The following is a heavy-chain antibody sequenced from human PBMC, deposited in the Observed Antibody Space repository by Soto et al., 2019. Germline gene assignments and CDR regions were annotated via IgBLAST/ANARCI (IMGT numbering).Heavy chain of an antibody. D-gene: IGHD2-21*01. CDR2: INHRGTT. CDR1: GGSFSGHF. V-gene: IGHV4-34*01. Sequence: PSETLSLTCAVYGGSFSGHFWSWVRQPPGKGLEWIGEINHRGTTNFNPSLKSRVTISADTSKNQFSLKVNSLTAADTAVYYCARGISLIVEVQRDAPDKYYFDSWGQGAVVTVSS. CDR3: ARGISLIVEVQRDAPDKYYFDS. J-gene: IGHJ4*02.